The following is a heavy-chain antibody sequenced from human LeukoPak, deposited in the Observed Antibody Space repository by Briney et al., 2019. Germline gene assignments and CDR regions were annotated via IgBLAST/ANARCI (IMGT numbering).Heavy chain of an antibody. CDR2: ISYDGSNK. J-gene: IGHJ4*02. Sequence: SCKASGGTSSSYAISWVRQAPGKGLEWVAVISYDGSNKYYADSVKGRFTISRDNSKNTLYLQMNSLRAEDTAVYYCARDGVYYGSGSSPLDYWGQGTLVTVSS. V-gene: IGHV3-30-3*01. D-gene: IGHD3-10*01. CDR1: GGTSSSYA. CDR3: ARDGVYYGSGSSPLDY.